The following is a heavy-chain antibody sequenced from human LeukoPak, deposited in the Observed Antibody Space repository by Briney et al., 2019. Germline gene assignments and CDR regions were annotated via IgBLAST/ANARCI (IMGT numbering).Heavy chain of an antibody. CDR2: INPNSGGT. D-gene: IGHD5-12*01. CDR3: AREGDIVATIFSGWFDP. V-gene: IGHV1-2*02. J-gene: IGHJ5*02. Sequence: ASVKVSCKASGYTFTGYYMHWVRQAPGQGLEWMGWINPNSGGTNHAQKFQGRVTMTRDTSISTAYMELSRLRSDDTAVYYCAREGDIVATIFSGWFDPWGQGTLVTVSS. CDR1: GYTFTGYY.